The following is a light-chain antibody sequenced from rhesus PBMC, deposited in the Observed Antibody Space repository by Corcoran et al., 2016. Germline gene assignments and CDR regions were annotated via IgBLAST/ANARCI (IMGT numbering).Light chain of an antibody. CDR2: TAS. CDR1: QDISTF. J-gene: IGKJ3*01. V-gene: IGKV1-36*02. CDR3: LQTYTTPFT. Sequence: DIQMTQSPSSLSASVGDRITITCRASQDISTFLSWYQQRPGKPPKRLIYTASIWQSGVPSRFSGSGSGTDFTLTINSLQPEDSTTYYCLQTYTTPFTFGPGTKLDIK.